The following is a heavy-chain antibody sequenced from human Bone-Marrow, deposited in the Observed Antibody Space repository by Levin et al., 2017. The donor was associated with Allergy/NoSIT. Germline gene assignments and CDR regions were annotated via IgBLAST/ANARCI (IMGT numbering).Heavy chain of an antibody. J-gene: IGHJ1*01. CDR1: GFTFNTYG. CDR2: TSHGDTHK. CDR3: VRADDPFQH. Sequence: PPGGSLRLSCVASGFTFNTYGMHWVRQAPGKGQEWVAITSHGDTHKYYADSVRGRFIISRDNSKNTVFLQMNSLRVEDTAVYFCVRADDPFQHWGQGTLVTVSS. D-gene: IGHD1-1*01. V-gene: IGHV3-30*03.